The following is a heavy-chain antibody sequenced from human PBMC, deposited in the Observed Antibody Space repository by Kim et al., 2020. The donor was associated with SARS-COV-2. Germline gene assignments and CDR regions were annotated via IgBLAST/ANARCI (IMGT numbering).Heavy chain of an antibody. V-gene: IGHV1-2*02. J-gene: IGHJ4*02. Sequence: ASVKVSCKASGYTFTDYYIHWVRQAPGQGLEWMGRINPNSGGTNYAQEFQGRVTMSRDTSISTAYMELIRLTSDDTAVYYCARFVPTGYCSGGSCFSDCWGQGTLVTVSS. CDR2: INPNSGGT. CDR3: ARFVPTGYCSGGSCFSDC. D-gene: IGHD2-15*01. CDR1: GYTFTDYY.